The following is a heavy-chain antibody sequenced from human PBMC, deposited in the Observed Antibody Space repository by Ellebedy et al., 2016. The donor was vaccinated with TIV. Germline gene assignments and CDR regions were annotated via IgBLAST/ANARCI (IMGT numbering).Heavy chain of an antibody. Sequence: SQTLSLTCAISGDSVSTNTGAWNWIRQSPSRGLEWLGRTYYRSKWYNDYAPSVEGRITINPDTSKNQFSLQLTSVTPEDTGVYFCAAGYNLVDYWGQGTQVTVSS. CDR3: AAGYNLVDY. V-gene: IGHV6-1*01. CDR2: TYYRSKWYN. CDR1: GDSVSTNTGA. D-gene: IGHD5-18*01. J-gene: IGHJ4*02.